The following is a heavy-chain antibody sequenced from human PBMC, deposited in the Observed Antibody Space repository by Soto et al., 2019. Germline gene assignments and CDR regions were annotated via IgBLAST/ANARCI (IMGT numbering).Heavy chain of an antibody. V-gene: IGHV3-33*03. J-gene: IGHJ6*01. CDR3: VSAATPLERRPSDGKAV. CDR2: IWHHGGNK. Sequence: QMQLEESGGGVVQPGRSLRLSCVASGFTFSHYGMHWVRQAPGKGLEWVAVIWHHGGNKYYADSVKGRFTISRDNARNTLYLQMDSLRVEDTGVYYWVSAATPLERRPSDGKAVWGRGTTVIVSS. D-gene: IGHD1-1*01. CDR1: GFTFSHYG.